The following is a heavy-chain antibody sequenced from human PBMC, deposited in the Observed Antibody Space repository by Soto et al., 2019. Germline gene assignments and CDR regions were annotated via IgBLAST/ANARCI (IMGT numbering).Heavy chain of an antibody. Sequence: QVQLVESGGGVVQPGRSLRLSCAASGFTFSSYGMHWVRQAPGKGLEWVAVIWYDGSNKYYADSVKGRFTISRDNSKNTLNLQMNSLRAEDTAVYYCGSLYGSETTSMDVWGQGTTVTVSS. J-gene: IGHJ6*02. CDR1: GFTFSSYG. D-gene: IGHD3-10*01. CDR3: GSLYGSETTSMDV. V-gene: IGHV3-33*01. CDR2: IWYDGSNK.